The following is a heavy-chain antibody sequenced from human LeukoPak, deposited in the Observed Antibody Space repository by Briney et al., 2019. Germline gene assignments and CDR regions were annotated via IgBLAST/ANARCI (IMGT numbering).Heavy chain of an antibody. CDR2: ISAYNGNT. J-gene: IGHJ3*02. D-gene: IGHD3-9*01. Sequence: GASVKVSCKASGYTFTGYYMHWVRQAPGQGLEWMGWISAYNGNTNHAQKLQGRVTMTTDTSTTTAYMELRSLRSDDTAVYYCARVNPRYFASSFDIWGQGTKVTVSS. V-gene: IGHV1-18*04. CDR3: ARVNPRYFASSFDI. CDR1: GYTFTGYY.